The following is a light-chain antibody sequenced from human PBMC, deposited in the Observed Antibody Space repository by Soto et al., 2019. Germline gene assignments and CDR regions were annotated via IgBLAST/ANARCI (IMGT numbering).Light chain of an antibody. CDR1: QSVASN. J-gene: IGKJ3*01. Sequence: ETVMTQSLVPLSVSPGERATLSCRASQSVASNLAWYQQQPGQAPRLLIYDASTRATGVPARFSGSGSGTEFTLSISRLEPEDFAVHYCQQYGRSPFTFGPGSKVDIK. CDR2: DAS. CDR3: QQYGRSPFT. V-gene: IGKV3-15*01.